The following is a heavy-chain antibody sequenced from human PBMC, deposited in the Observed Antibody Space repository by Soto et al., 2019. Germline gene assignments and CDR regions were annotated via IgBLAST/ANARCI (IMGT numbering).Heavy chain of an antibody. CDR2: ISSNGGST. CDR3: VKDEGDYYDSSGPDY. Sequence: GGSLRLSCSASGFTFSSYAMHWVRQAPGKGLEYVSAISSNGGSTYYADSVKGRFTISRDNSKNTLYLQMSSLRAEDTAVYYCVKDEGDYYDSSGPDYWGQGTLVTVSS. D-gene: IGHD3-22*01. CDR1: GFTFSSYA. V-gene: IGHV3-64D*06. J-gene: IGHJ4*02.